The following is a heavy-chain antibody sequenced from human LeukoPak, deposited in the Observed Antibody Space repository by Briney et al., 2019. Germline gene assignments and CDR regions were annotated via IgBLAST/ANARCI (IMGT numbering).Heavy chain of an antibody. CDR2: ISYDGSNK. J-gene: IGHJ4*02. Sequence: PGGSLRLSCAASGFTFTTYGMHWVRQAPGKGLEWVAVISYDGSNKYYADSVKGRFTISRDNAKNTLYLQMNSLRAEDTAVYYCARVVVAAIDYWGQGTLVTVSS. CDR3: ARVVVAAIDY. V-gene: IGHV3-30*03. CDR1: GFTFTTYG. D-gene: IGHD2-15*01.